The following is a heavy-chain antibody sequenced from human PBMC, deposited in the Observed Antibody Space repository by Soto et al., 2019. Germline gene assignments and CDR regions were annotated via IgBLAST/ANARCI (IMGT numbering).Heavy chain of an antibody. CDR1: GGSVSSGSYY. CDR3: ARGRDCSGGSCYSVWFDP. CDR2: IYYSGST. J-gene: IGHJ5*02. V-gene: IGHV4-61*01. Sequence: SETLSLTCTVSGGSVSSGSYYWSWIRQPPGKGLEWIGYIYYSGSTNYNPSLKSRVTISVDTSKNQFSLKLSSVTAADTAVYYCARGRDCSGGSCYSVWFDPWGQGILVTVSS. D-gene: IGHD2-15*01.